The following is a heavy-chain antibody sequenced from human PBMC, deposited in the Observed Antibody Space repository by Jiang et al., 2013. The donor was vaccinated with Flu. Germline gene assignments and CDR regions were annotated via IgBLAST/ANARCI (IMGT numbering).Heavy chain of an antibody. Sequence: VSSSSAAWHWIRQSPSRGLEWLGRTYYRSKWYSDYAESVKSRLTIDPDTSRNQFSLQLRSVTLEDTAVYYCARVPSGWYIFFDSWGQGTLVTVSS. J-gene: IGHJ4*02. D-gene: IGHD6-19*01. CDR2: TYYRSKWYS. CDR1: VSSSSAA. V-gene: IGHV6-1*01. CDR3: ARVPSGWYIFFDS.